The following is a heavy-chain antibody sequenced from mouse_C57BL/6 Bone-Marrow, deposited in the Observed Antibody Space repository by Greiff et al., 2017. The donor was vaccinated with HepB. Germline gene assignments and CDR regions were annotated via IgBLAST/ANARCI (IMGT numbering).Heavy chain of an antibody. CDR3: ARSPYCYGSSPYYAMDY. CDR2: IYPGDGDT. V-gene: IGHV1-82*01. J-gene: IGHJ4*01. D-gene: IGHD1-1*01. CDR1: GYAFSSSW. Sequence: QVQLKQSGPELVKPGASVKISCKASGYAFSSSWMNWVKQRPGKGLEWIGRIYPGDGDTNYNGKFKGKATLTADKSSSTAYMQLSSLTSEDSAVYFCARSPYCYGSSPYYAMDYWGQGTSVTVSS.